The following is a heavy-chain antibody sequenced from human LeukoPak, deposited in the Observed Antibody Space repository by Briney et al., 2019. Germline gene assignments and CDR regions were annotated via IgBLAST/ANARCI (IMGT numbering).Heavy chain of an antibody. V-gene: IGHV3-21*01. CDR3: ARGRPGSSGYYYDY. Sequence: GGSLRLSCAASGFTFSSYSMNWVRQAPGKGLEWVSSISSSSSYIYYADSVKGRFTISRDNAKNSLYLQMNSLRAEDTAVYYCARGRPGSSGYYYDYWGQGTLVTVSS. D-gene: IGHD3-22*01. J-gene: IGHJ4*02. CDR1: GFTFSSYS. CDR2: ISSSSSYI.